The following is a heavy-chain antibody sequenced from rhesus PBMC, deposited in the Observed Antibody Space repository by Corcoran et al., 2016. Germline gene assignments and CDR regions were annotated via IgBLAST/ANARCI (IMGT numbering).Heavy chain of an antibody. Sequence: EVHLVESGGGLVQPGGSLRLSCAASGFTCSDYHISWVRQAPGKGLEWLAFIRRKSHGGNADSAASVNGRFTVSRDDSKSTAFLQMSSLKMEDTAVYYCTKEDYWGQGVLVTVSS. CDR2: IRRKSHGGNA. CDR3: TKEDY. CDR1: GFTCSDYH. J-gene: IGHJ4*01. V-gene: IGHV3-184*01.